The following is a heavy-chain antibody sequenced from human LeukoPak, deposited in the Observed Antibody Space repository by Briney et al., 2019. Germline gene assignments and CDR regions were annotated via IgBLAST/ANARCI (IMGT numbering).Heavy chain of an antibody. Sequence: GRSLRLSCAASGFGFGSYNMYWVRQAPGKGLEWVTLISFDGNDKKYADSVKGRFTVSRDNSRNTLFLQMNSLRPEDTAVYYCARVYGSEIDYWGQGTLVTASP. J-gene: IGHJ4*02. V-gene: IGHV3-30*03. CDR1: GFGFGSYN. CDR3: ARVYGSEIDY. CDR2: ISFDGNDK. D-gene: IGHD3-10*01.